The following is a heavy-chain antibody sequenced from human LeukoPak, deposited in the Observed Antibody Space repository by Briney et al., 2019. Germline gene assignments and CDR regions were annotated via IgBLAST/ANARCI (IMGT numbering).Heavy chain of an antibody. J-gene: IGHJ4*02. CDR1: GVSFSGYY. CDR3: ARTPISPIYDYVWGSYRSSLFDY. Sequence: SETLSLTCAVYGVSFSGYYWSWIRQPPGKGLEWIGEINHSGSTNYNPSLKSQVTISVDTSKNQFSLKLSSVTAADTAVYYCARTPISPIYDYVWGSYRSSLFDYWGQGTLVTVSS. D-gene: IGHD3-16*02. V-gene: IGHV4-34*01. CDR2: INHSGST.